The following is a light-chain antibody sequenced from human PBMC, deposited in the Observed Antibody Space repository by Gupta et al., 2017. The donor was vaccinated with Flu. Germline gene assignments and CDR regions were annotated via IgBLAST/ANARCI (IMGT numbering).Light chain of an antibody. CDR2: LGS. Sequence: DIVMTQSPLSLPVPPGEPASISCRSSQSLLHSNGYNYLDWYLQKPGQSPQLLIYLGSNRASGVPDRFSGSGSGTDFTLKISRVEADDVGVYYCMQALQTPRTFGQGTKVEIK. CDR1: QSLLHSNGYNY. V-gene: IGKV2-28*01. CDR3: MQALQTPRT. J-gene: IGKJ1*01.